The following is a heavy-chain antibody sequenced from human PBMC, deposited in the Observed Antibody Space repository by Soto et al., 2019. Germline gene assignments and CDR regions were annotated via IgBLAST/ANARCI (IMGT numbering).Heavy chain of an antibody. CDR1: GGSFSGYY. D-gene: IGHD3-10*01. Sequence: SETLSLTCAVYGGSFSGYYWSWIRQPPGKGLEWIGEINHSGSTNYNPSLKSRVTISVDTSKNQFSLKLSSVTAADTAVYYCGRPLWFGELLYDYGGQETLVTVSS. CDR3: GRPLWFGELLYDY. CDR2: INHSGST. V-gene: IGHV4-34*01. J-gene: IGHJ4*02.